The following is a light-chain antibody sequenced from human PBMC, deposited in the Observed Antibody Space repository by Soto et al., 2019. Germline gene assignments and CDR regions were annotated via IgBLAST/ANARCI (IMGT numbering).Light chain of an antibody. CDR1: QSVSSN. CDR2: GSS. CDR3: QQCNNWPLT. J-gene: IGKJ1*01. Sequence: EIVMTQSPATLSVSPGERATLSCRANQSVSSNFDWYQQKPGQAPSLLIYGSSTKATGIPARFSGSGSGTAFTLTISRLQSEDIAVYYCQQCNNWPLTCGQGTRVEF. V-gene: IGKV3-15*01.